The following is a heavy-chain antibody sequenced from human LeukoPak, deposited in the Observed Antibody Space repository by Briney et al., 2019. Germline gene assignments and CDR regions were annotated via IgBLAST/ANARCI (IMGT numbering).Heavy chain of an antibody. CDR1: GFTFTNFW. Sequence: GGSLRLSCAASGFTFTNFWMTWVRQAPGKGLEWVANINQEGSEKYYVDSVRGRFIISRDNAKNSLYLQMNSLRAEDTAVYYCARDQRYSSSSPHGYWGQGTLVTVSS. V-gene: IGHV3-7*03. J-gene: IGHJ4*02. CDR3: ARDQRYSSSSPHGY. D-gene: IGHD6-13*01. CDR2: INQEGSEK.